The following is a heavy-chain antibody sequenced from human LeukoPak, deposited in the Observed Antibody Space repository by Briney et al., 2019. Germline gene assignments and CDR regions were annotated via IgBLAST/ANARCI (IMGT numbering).Heavy chain of an antibody. CDR3: ARGGDGGRYYYYMDV. J-gene: IGHJ6*03. CDR2: INAGNGNT. Sequence: ASVKVSCKASGYTFTSYAMHWVRQAPGQRLEWMGWINAGNGNTKYSQEFQDRVTITRDTSASTAYMELSSLRSEDMAVYYCARGGDGGRYYYYMDVWGKGTTVTVSS. V-gene: IGHV1-3*03. D-gene: IGHD3-16*01. CDR1: GYTFTSYA.